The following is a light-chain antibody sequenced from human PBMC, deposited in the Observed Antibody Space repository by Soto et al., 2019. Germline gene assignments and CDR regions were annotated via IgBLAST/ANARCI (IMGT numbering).Light chain of an antibody. J-gene: IGKJ3*01. CDR1: QSLLHSNGYNY. V-gene: IGKV2-28*01. CDR3: MQALQTPFT. Sequence: DIVMTHSPLSLPVTPGEPASISCRSSQSLLHSNGYNYLDWYLQKPGQSPQLLIYLGSSRASGVPDRFTGSGSGTDFTLKISRVEAEDVGVYYCMQALQTPFTFGPGTKVDIK. CDR2: LGS.